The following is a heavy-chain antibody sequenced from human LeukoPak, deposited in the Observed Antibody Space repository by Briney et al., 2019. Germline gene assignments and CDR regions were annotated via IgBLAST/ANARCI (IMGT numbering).Heavy chain of an antibody. CDR1: GGTFSSYA. V-gene: IGHV1-69*04. CDR3: ARDLSPGTIDY. CDR2: IIPILGIA. D-gene: IGHD1-1*01. J-gene: IGHJ4*02. Sequence: VASVKVSCKASGGTFSSYAISWVRQAPGQGLEWMGRIIPILGIANYTQKFQGRVTITADKSTSTAYMELSSLRSEDTAVYYCARDLSPGTIDYWGQGTVVTVSS.